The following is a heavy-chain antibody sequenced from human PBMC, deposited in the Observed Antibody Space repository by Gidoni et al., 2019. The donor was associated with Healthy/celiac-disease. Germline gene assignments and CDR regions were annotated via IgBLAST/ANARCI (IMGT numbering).Heavy chain of an antibody. J-gene: IGHJ4*02. D-gene: IGHD6-19*01. CDR2: IYHSGST. CDR1: GYSISSGHY. CDR3: ARIAVAGLFNIDY. V-gene: IGHV4-38-2*01. Sequence: QVQLQESGPGLVKPSENLSLTCAVSGYSISSGHYWGWIRQPPGKGLEWIGSIYHSGSTYYNPSLKSRVTISVDTSKNQFSLKLSSVTAADTAVYYCARIAVAGLFNIDYWGQGTLVTVSS.